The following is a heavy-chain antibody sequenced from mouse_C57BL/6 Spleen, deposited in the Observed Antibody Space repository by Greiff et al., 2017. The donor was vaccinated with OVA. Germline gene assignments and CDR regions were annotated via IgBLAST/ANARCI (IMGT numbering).Heavy chain of an antibody. CDR2: INPNYGTT. J-gene: IGHJ4*01. D-gene: IGHD1-1*01. Sequence: EVKLQESGPELVKPGASVKISCKASGYSFTDYNMNWVKQSNGKSLEWIGVINPNYGTTSYNQKFKGKATLTVDQSSSTAYMQLNSLTSEDSAVYYCAREDGSSYDAMDYWGQGISVTVSS. CDR3: AREDGSSYDAMDY. CDR1: GYSFTDYN. V-gene: IGHV1-39*01.